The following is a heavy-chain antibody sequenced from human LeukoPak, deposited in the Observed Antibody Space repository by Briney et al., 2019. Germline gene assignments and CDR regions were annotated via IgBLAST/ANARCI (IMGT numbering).Heavy chain of an antibody. J-gene: IGHJ4*02. CDR3: ARNRVDTAMVIDY. V-gene: IGHV4-34*01. D-gene: IGHD5-18*01. Sequence: SETLSLTCAVYGGSFSGYYWSWIRQPPGKGLEWIGSIYYSGSTYYNPSLKSRVTISVDTSKNQFSLKLSSVTAADTAVYYCARNRVDTAMVIDYWGQGTLVTVSS. CDR2: IYYSGST. CDR1: GGSFSGYY.